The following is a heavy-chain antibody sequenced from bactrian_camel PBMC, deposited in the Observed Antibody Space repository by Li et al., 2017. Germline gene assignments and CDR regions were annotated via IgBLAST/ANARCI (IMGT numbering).Heavy chain of an antibody. D-gene: IGHD4*01. CDR3: VLDEALYSDYDPDPYC. J-gene: IGHJ4*01. V-gene: IGHV3S40*01. CDR1: SNIYSRSMT. CDR2: LFTLGDST. Sequence: DVQLVESGGGLVQPGGSLRLSCKLPSNIYSRSMTIGWFRQAPGKEREGVALLFTLGDSTQYTDSVKGRFTISQDSDAKNTVTLQMNALKPEDTAVYYCVLDEALYSDYDPDPYCRGQGTQVTVS.